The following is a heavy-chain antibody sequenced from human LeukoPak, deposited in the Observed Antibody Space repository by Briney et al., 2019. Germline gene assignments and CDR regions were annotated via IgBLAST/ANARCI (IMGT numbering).Heavy chain of an antibody. CDR2: ISSNGGST. J-gene: IGHJ3*02. D-gene: IGHD6-19*01. CDR3: VKTLISVAGTGAFDI. V-gene: IGHV3-64D*09. Sequence: GGSLRLSCSASGFTFSSYAMHWVRQAPGKGLECVSVISSNGGSTYYADSVKGRFTISRDNSKNTLYLQMSSLRAEDTAVYYYVKTLISVAGTGAFDIWGQGTMVTVSS. CDR1: GFTFSSYA.